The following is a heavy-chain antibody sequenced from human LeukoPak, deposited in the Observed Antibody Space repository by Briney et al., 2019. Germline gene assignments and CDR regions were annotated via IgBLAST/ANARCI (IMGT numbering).Heavy chain of an antibody. CDR2: ISGSGGST. J-gene: IGHJ4*02. Sequence: GGSLRLSCAASGITFSSYAMSWVRQAPGKGLEWVSGISGSGGSTYYADSVKGRFTISRDNSKNTLYLQMNSLRAEDTAVYYCAKDRSCTNGVCHGDFDYWAREPWSPSPQ. CDR1: GITFSSYA. V-gene: IGHV3-23*01. D-gene: IGHD2-8*01. CDR3: AKDRSCTNGVCHGDFDY.